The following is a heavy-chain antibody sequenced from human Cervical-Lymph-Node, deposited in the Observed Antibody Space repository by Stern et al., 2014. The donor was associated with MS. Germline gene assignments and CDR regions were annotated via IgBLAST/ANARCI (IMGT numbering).Heavy chain of an antibody. D-gene: IGHD3-22*01. V-gene: IGHV1-69*01. CDR1: GGTFSSYG. J-gene: IGHJ4*02. CDR2: SSPIFGTA. CDR3: AREFNYDSSGYYFYY. Sequence: VQLVESGAEVKKPVSSGKVSCKASGGTFSSYGISWVRQAPGQGLEWMGGSSPIFGTANYAQKFQDRVTITADESTSTASMELSSLRSEDTAVYYCAREFNYDSSGYYFYYWGQGTLVTVSS.